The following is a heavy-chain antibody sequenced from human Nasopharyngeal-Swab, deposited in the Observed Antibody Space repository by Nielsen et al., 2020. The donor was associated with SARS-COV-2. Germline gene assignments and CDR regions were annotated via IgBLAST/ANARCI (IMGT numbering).Heavy chain of an antibody. CDR1: GGSFSGYY. CDR2: INHSGST. CDR3: ARGPVDVLLWFGELFHSHGMDV. V-gene: IGHV4-34*01. D-gene: IGHD3-10*01. Sequence: SETLSLTCAVYGGSFSGYYGSWIRQPPGKGLEWIGEINHSGSTNYNPSLKSRVTISVDTSKNQFSLKLSSVTAADTAVYYCARGPVDVLLWFGELFHSHGMDVWGQGTTVTVSS. J-gene: IGHJ6*02.